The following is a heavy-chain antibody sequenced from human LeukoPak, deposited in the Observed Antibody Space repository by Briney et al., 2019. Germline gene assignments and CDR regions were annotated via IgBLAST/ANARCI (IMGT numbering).Heavy chain of an antibody. CDR3: ARVVYSGYDFRGAMDV. V-gene: IGHV4-59*01. CDR1: GGSISSYY. CDR2: IYYSGST. D-gene: IGHD5-12*01. Sequence: SETLSLTCTVSGGSISSYYWSWIRQPPGKGLEWIGYIYYSGSTNYSPSLKSRVTISVDTSKNQFSLKLSSVTAADTAVYYCARVVYSGYDFRGAMDVWGKGTTVTVSS. J-gene: IGHJ6*03.